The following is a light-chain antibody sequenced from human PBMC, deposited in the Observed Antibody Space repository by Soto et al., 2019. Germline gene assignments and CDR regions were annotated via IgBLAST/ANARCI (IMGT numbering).Light chain of an antibody. CDR3: SSYTNINTRACV. V-gene: IGLV2-14*01. CDR1: SGDIGSYNR. J-gene: IGLJ1*01. Sequence: QSVLTQPASVSGSPGQSITISCTGTSGDIGSYNRVSWYQQHPGKAPKLIIYEVTDRPSGVSNRFSGSKSGNTASLTISGLQAEDEAEYYCSSYTNINTRACVFGTGTSHRP. CDR2: EVT.